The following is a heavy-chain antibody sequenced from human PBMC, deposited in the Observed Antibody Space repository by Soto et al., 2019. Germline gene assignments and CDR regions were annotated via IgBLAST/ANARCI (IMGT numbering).Heavy chain of an antibody. CDR1: GGSIGTYY. D-gene: IGHD3-16*01. CDR3: AREAAVSSNWLDP. V-gene: IGHV4-59*01. J-gene: IGHJ5*02. Sequence: LSLTCTVSGGSIGTYYWYWLRQFPGKGLEWIGFIYHRGSTHYSPSLESRVSMSMDTSKNQFSLNLTSVTAADTAVYYCAREAAVSSNWLDPWGQGTLVTVS. CDR2: IYHRGST.